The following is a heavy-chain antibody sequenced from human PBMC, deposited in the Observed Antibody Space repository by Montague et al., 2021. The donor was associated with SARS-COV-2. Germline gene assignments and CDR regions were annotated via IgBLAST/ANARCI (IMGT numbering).Heavy chain of an antibody. D-gene: IGHD2-2*01. CDR2: ISYDGRGE. V-gene: IGHV3-30*04. J-gene: IGHJ6*02. CDR1: GFTFSRYG. Sequence: SLRLSCAASGFTFSRYGMHWVRQAPGKGLEWVAVISYDGRGEYYADSVKGRFTISRDNSKNTMYVQMSSLRVDDTALYYCAKDAGWDYCRTTSCPGMDVWGQGTTVTVSS. CDR3: AKDAGWDYCRTTSCPGMDV.